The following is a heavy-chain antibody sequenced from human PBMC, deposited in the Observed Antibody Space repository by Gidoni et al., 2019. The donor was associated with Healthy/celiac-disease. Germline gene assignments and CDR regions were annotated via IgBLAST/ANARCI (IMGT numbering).Heavy chain of an antibody. J-gene: IGHJ4*02. V-gene: IGHV1-69*04. CDR2: IIPILGIA. D-gene: IGHD3-10*01. CDR1: GGTFSSYA. Sequence: QVQLVQSGAEVKKPGSSVKVSCKASGGTFSSYAISWVRQAPGQGLEWMGRIIPILGIANYAQKFQGRVTITADKSTSTAYMELSSLRSEDTAVYYCARVVGEFTPLEFDYWGQGTLVTVSS. CDR3: ARVVGEFTPLEFDY.